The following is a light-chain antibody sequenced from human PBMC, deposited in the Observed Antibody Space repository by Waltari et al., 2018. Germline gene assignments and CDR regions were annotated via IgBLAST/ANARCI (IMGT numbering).Light chain of an antibody. V-gene: IGLV2-14*03. J-gene: IGLJ1*01. Sequence: QSALTQPASVSGSPGQSITIPCTGTSSDDGSYKYVSWYQQHPGKAPKLAIYDFSNRTSECSKRCVDAKAGNTASLPISGLQTEDVATYYGTSYTGFSVHPYVFGTGTKVTVL. CDR1: SSDDGSYKY. CDR3: TSYTGFSVHPYV. CDR2: DFS.